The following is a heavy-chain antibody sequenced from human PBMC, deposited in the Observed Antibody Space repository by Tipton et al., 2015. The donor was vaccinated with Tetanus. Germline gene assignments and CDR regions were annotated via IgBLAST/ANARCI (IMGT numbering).Heavy chain of an antibody. V-gene: IGHV4-30-2*01. D-gene: IGHD6-6*01. Sequence: LRLSCTVSGGSINSPDYPWGWIRQPPGKGLEWTGYIYQSGSTSYNPSLATRVTITADKSKNQFSLNLRSVTAADTAVYYCARDRGQQFVSDWFDPWGQGTLVTVSS. J-gene: IGHJ5*02. CDR1: GGSINSPDYP. CDR3: ARDRGQQFVSDWFDP. CDR2: IYQSGST.